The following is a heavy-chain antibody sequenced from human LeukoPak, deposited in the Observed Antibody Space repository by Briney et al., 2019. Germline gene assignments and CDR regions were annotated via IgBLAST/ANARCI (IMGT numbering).Heavy chain of an antibody. Sequence: SQTLSLTCAISGDSVSSNSATWNWIRQSPSRGLEWLGRTFCRSKWYNDYALSVKSRITINPDASKNQFSLQLNSVTPEDTAVYYCARDRGYSYGIDYWGQGTLVTVSS. CDR3: ARDRGYSYGIDY. D-gene: IGHD5-18*01. CDR1: GDSVSSNSAT. J-gene: IGHJ4*02. CDR2: TFCRSKWYN. V-gene: IGHV6-1*01.